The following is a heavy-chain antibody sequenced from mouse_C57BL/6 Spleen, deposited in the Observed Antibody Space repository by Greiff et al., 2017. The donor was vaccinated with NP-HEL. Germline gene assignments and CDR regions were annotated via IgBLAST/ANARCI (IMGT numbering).Heavy chain of an antibody. Sequence: EVQLVESGPGLVKPSQSLSLTCSVTGYSITSGYYWNWLRQFPGNKLEWMAFISYDGCTNYNPSLKNPISITLDTSKNQFFLKLNSVTTEDTSTYYCARGGLGLGYWGQGTTLTVSS. CDR1: GYSITSGYY. J-gene: IGHJ2*01. V-gene: IGHV3-6*01. CDR3: ARGGLGLGY. D-gene: IGHD4-1*01. CDR2: ISYDGCT.